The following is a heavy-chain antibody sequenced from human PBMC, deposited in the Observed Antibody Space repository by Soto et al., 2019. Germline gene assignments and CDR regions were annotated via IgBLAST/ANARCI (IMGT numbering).Heavy chain of an antibody. J-gene: IGHJ3*01. D-gene: IGHD2-21*02. CDR3: AGGVRPVTAFDV. Sequence: QPGGSLRLSCAASGFTFTSYTMHWVRQAPGKGLEWVTVISNDGRNKYYADSVKGRFAISRDNSKNTLYLQMNILRAKDTALYYCAGGVRPVTAFDVWGQGTMVTVSS. V-gene: IGHV3-30*09. CDR1: GFTFTSYT. CDR2: ISNDGRNK.